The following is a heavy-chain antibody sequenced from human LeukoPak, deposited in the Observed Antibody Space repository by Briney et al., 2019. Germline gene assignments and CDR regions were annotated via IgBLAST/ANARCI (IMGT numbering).Heavy chain of an antibody. CDR2: IYHSGST. Sequence: SETLSLTCAVYGGSFSGYYWGWIRLPPGKGLQWIGSIYHSGSTYYNPSLKSRVTISVDKSKNQFSLKLSSVTAADTAVYYCARVLRGGLEYFDYWGQGTLVTVSS. V-gene: IGHV4-34*01. J-gene: IGHJ4*02. CDR1: GGSFSGYY. CDR3: ARVLRGGLEYFDY.